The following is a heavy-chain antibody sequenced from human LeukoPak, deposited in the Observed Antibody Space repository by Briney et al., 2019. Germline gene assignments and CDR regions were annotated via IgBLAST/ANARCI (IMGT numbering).Heavy chain of an antibody. CDR3: ARVGSGVLWFGEPIDY. CDR2: ISSSSSYI. CDR1: GFTFSSYS. D-gene: IGHD3-10*01. Sequence: PGGSLRLSCAASGFTFSSYSMNWVRQAPGKGLEWVSSISSSSSYIYYADSVKGRFTISRDNAKNSLYLQMNSLRAEDTAVYYCARVGSGVLWFGEPIDYWGQGTLVTVSS. V-gene: IGHV3-21*01. J-gene: IGHJ4*02.